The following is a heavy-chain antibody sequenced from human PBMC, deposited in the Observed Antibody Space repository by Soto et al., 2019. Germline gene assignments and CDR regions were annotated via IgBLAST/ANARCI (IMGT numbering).Heavy chain of an antibody. J-gene: IGHJ4*02. CDR3: ARERGAYKYFDY. D-gene: IGHD1-1*01. Sequence: QVQLVQSGAEVKKPGASVKVSCKVSGYMFASYGISWARQAPGQGLEWMGWINTYNGNINYAQKCQGRVTMTTDTSTSTAYMDLRGLGSYDTDLYYCARERGAYKYFDYWGQGTLVTVSS. CDR1: GYMFASYG. V-gene: IGHV1-18*01. CDR2: INTYNGNI.